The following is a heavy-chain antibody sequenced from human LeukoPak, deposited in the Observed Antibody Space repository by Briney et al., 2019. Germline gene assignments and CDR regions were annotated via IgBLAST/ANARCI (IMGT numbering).Heavy chain of an antibody. CDR1: GYTFTGYY. CDR2: INPNSGGT. Sequence: GASVKVSCKASGYTFTGYYMHWVRQAPGQGLEWMGWINPNSGGTNYAQKFQGRVTMTRDTSISTAYMELSRPRSDDTAVYYCARDLTHYYDSSGYYVQDYWGQGTLVTVSS. V-gene: IGHV1-2*02. D-gene: IGHD3-22*01. J-gene: IGHJ4*02. CDR3: ARDLTHYYDSSGYYVQDY.